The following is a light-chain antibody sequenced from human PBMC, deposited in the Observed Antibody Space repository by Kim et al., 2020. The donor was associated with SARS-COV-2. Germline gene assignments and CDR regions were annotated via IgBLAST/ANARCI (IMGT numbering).Light chain of an antibody. J-gene: IGLJ3*02. CDR2: SNN. CDR1: TSNIGTNG. Sequence: QSVLTQRPSASGTPGQRVTISCSGSTSNIGTNGVSWYRQLPGTAPKLLIYSNNQRPSGVPDRFSGTKSGTSASLAISGLQSEDEAAYFCGAWDDSLNGGVFGGGTQLIVL. CDR3: GAWDDSLNGGV. V-gene: IGLV1-44*01.